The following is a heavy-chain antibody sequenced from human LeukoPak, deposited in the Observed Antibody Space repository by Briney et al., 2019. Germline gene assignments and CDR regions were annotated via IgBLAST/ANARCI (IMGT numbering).Heavy chain of an antibody. CDR2: IIPIFGTA. Sequence: ASVKVSCKASGGTFSSYAFSWVRQAPGQGLEWMGGIIPIFGTANYAQKFQGRVTITADESTSSAYMELSSLSSEDTAVYYCARSKGLRLDDIYYWGQGTLVTVSS. V-gene: IGHV1-69*13. D-gene: IGHD3-9*01. CDR1: GGTFSSYA. CDR3: ARSKGLRLDDIYY. J-gene: IGHJ4*02.